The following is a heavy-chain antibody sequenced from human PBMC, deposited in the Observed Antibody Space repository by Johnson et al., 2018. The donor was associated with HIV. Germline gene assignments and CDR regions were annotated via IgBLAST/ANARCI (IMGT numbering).Heavy chain of an antibody. V-gene: IGHV3-30-3*01. CDR1: GFTFSSYA. CDR3: ARPVPGYYDSSGYYSAAFDI. Sequence: QVQLVESGGGVVQPGRSLRLSCAASGFTFSSYAMHWVRQAPGKGLEWVAIISYDGSNKYYADSVKGRFTISRDNSKNTLYLQMNSLRAEDTAVYYCARPVPGYYDSSGYYSAAFDIWGQGTMVTVSS. D-gene: IGHD3-22*01. J-gene: IGHJ3*02. CDR2: ISYDGSNK.